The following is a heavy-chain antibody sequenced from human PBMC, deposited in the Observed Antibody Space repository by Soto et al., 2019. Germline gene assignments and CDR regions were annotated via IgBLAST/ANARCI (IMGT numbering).Heavy chain of an antibody. Sequence: ASVKVSCKVSGYTLIELSMHWVRQAPGKGLEWMGRFDPENGERIYAQKFQGRVTMTEDTSTDTAYMELSSLRSEDTAVYYCATDHQWLGDYYYGMDVWGQGTTVTVSS. V-gene: IGHV1-24*01. CDR1: GYTLIELS. CDR2: FDPENGER. D-gene: IGHD6-19*01. J-gene: IGHJ6*02. CDR3: ATDHQWLGDYYYGMDV.